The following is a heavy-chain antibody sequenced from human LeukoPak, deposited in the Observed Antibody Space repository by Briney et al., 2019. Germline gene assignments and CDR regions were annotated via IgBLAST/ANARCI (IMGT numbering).Heavy chain of an antibody. D-gene: IGHD6-13*01. V-gene: IGHV1-2*02. CDR1: GYTFTGYY. Sequence: GASVKVSCKASGYTFTGYYMHWVRQAPGQGLDWMGWINPNSGGTNYAQKFQGRVTMTRDTSINTAYMELSRLRSDDTAVYYCARTRQYSSIDYWGQGTLVTVSS. J-gene: IGHJ4*02. CDR2: INPNSGGT. CDR3: ARTRQYSSIDY.